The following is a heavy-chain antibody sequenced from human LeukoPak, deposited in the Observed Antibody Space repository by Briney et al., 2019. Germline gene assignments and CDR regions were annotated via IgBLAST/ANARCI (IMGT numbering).Heavy chain of an antibody. D-gene: IGHD3-10*01. V-gene: IGHV4-34*01. CDR1: GGSFSGYY. J-gene: IGHJ4*02. CDR2: INHSGST. CDR3: ARGGDGSGPHPGY. Sequence: SETLSLTCAVYGGSFSGYYWSWIRQPPGKGLEWIGEINHSGSTNYNPSLKSRVTISVDTSKNQFSLKLSSVTAADTAVYYCARGGDGSGPHPGYWGQGTLVTASS.